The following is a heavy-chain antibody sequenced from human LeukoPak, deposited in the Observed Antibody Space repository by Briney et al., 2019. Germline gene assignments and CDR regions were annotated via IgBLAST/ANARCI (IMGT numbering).Heavy chain of an antibody. CDR2: IYYSGST. CDR1: GASISSSGYF. Sequence: PSETLSLTCTVSGASISSSGYFWGWIRQPPGKGLEWIGSIYYSGSTYYNPSLKSRVTISVDTSKNQFSLKLSSVTAADTAVNYCARSPRGGFGNINWFDPWGQGTLVTVSS. CDR3: ARSPRGGFGNINWFDP. V-gene: IGHV4-39*07. D-gene: IGHD3-10*01. J-gene: IGHJ5*02.